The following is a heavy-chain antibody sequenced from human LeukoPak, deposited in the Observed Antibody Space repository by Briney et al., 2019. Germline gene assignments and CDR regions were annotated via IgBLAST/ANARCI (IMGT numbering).Heavy chain of an antibody. CDR1: GYTFTSYA. CDR3: ARDSGSGSNDY. J-gene: IGHJ4*02. Sequence: GASVKDSCKASGYTFTSYAIHWVRQAPGQRLEWMGWISAGNGNTKYSQNFQGRVTFISNTSATTAFMELSSLRSEDAAVYYCARDSGSGSNDYWGQGTLVTVSS. CDR2: ISAGNGNT. V-gene: IGHV1-3*01. D-gene: IGHD1-26*01.